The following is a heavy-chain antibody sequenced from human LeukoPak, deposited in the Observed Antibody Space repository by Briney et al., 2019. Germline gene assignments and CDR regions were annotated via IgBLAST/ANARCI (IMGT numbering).Heavy chain of an antibody. CDR2: IYYSGST. D-gene: IGHD1-26*01. Sequence: RPSETLSLTCTVSGGSISSSSYYWGWIRQPPGKGLEWIGGIYYSGSTYYNPSLKSRVTISVDTSKNQFSLKLSSVTAADTAVYYCARVGVGATIEYYFDYWGQGTLVTVSS. J-gene: IGHJ4*02. V-gene: IGHV4-39*07. CDR3: ARVGVGATIEYYFDY. CDR1: GGSISSSSYY.